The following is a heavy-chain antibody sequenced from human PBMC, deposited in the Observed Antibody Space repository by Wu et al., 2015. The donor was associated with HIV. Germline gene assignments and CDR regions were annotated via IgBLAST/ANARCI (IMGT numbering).Heavy chain of an antibody. CDR3: ASPRSPGFSSAWPTYFDY. V-gene: IGHV1-69*01. CDR1: GYTFTSYD. Sequence: QVQLVQSGAEVKKPGASVKVSCKASGYTFTSYDINWVRQAPGQGLEWMGGIIPLFGTGEYAQIFQGRVTITTDESTSTAYMRLSSLRSEDTAVYFCASPRSPGFSSAWPTYFDYWGQGTLVTVSS. D-gene: IGHD6-25*01. J-gene: IGHJ4*02. CDR2: IIPLFGTG.